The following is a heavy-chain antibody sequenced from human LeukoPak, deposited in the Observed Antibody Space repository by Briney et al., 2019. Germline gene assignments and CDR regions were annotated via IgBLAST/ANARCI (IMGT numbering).Heavy chain of an antibody. D-gene: IGHD3-3*01. V-gene: IGHV4-59*01. J-gene: IGHJ6*03. CDR1: GDSISTYY. CDR3: ARGTAGGSGYYTHLGVYYSFYMEV. CDR2: IYYSGST. Sequence: SETLSLTCTVSGDSISTYYWSWIWQPPGKGLEWIGYIYYSGSTNYHPSLKSRVTISVDTSKNQFSLKLSSVTAADTAAYYCARGTAGGSGYYTHLGVYYSFYMEVWGERPSVTVSS.